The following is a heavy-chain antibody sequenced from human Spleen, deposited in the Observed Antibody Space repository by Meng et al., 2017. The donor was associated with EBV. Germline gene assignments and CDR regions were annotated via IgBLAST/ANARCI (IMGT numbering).Heavy chain of an antibody. D-gene: IGHD6-19*01. V-gene: IGHV4-39*01. J-gene: IGHJ5*02. CDR1: GDSISSFSY. CDR3: ARPFPSWQSPRLDPFGA. Sequence: LRLRASGPGQVKPSATLSLTCTVPGDSISSFSYWGWIRQPPGRGLEWIGSVHYTGSTYHSPSLKSRVTVSVDTSKNQFSLRLTSVTAADTAVYYCARPFPSWQSPRLDPFGAWGQGTLVTVSS. CDR2: VHYTGST.